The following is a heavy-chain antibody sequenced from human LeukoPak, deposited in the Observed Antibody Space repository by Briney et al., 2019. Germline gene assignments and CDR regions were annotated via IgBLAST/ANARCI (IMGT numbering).Heavy chain of an antibody. Sequence: SEPLSLTCAVYGGSFSGYYWTWIRQPPGKGREWIGVISHSGSPNYNPSLKSRVTMSVDTSKNQFSLKLSSVTAADTAVYYCARGPPYYYDGSGYYYFDYWGQGTLVTVSS. CDR3: ARGPPYYYDGSGYYYFDY. CDR2: ISHSGSP. J-gene: IGHJ4*02. D-gene: IGHD3-22*01. V-gene: IGHV4-34*01. CDR1: GGSFSGYY.